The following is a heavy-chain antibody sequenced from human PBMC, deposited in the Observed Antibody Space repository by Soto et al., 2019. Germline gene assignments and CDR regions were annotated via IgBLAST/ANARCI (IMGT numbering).Heavy chain of an antibody. V-gene: IGHV4-38-2*01. CDR3: ARVGPWVPYYYDSSPYTFENWFDP. CDR2: IYHGGST. D-gene: IGHD3-22*01. J-gene: IGHJ5*02. CDR1: GYSIRSGYY. Sequence: TEPLSLSCAASGYSIRSGYYCGWLRQPPRKRLEGIGSIYHGGSTYYNPSLNSRVTLSIDMTNNHVSLILNSVTAADTAVYYCARVGPWVPYYYDSSPYTFENWFDPWGQGTLVTVSS.